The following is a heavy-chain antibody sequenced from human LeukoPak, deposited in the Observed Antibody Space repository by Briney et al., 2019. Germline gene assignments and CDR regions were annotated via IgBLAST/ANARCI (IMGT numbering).Heavy chain of an antibody. CDR1: GFTFSSYS. V-gene: IGHV3-21*01. CDR2: ISSSSSYI. Sequence: GGSLRLSCAASGFTFSSYSMNWVRQAPGRGLEWVSSISSSSSYIYYADSVKGRFTISRDNAKNSLYLQMNSLRAEDTAVYYCARDAYYGSGSSRWFKNPIDYWGQGTLVTVSS. CDR3: ARDAYYGSGSSRWFKNPIDY. J-gene: IGHJ4*02. D-gene: IGHD3-10*01.